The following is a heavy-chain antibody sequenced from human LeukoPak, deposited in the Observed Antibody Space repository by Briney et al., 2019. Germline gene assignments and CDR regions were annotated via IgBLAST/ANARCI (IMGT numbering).Heavy chain of an antibody. CDR1: GGSFSGYY. Sequence: PSETLSLTCAVYGGSFSGYYWSWIRQPPGKGLEWIGEINHSGSTNYNPSLKSRVTISVDTSKNQFSLKLSSVTAADTAVYYCARVGHYDILTGYSHWFDPWGQGTLVTVSS. D-gene: IGHD3-9*01. J-gene: IGHJ5*02. CDR2: INHSGST. V-gene: IGHV4-34*01. CDR3: ARVGHYDILTGYSHWFDP.